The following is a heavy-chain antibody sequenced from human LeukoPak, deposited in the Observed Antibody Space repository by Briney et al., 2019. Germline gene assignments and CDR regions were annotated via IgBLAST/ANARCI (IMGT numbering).Heavy chain of an antibody. J-gene: IGHJ5*02. Sequence: PGRSLRLSCAASGFTFSSYGMHWVRQAPGKGLEWVAVISYDGSNKYYADSVKGRFTISRDNSKNTLYLQMNSLRAEDTAVYYCAKGYGQQLVFLGWFDPWGQGTLVTVSS. CDR3: AKGYGQQLVFLGWFDP. V-gene: IGHV3-30*18. CDR2: ISYDGSNK. CDR1: GFTFSSYG. D-gene: IGHD6-13*01.